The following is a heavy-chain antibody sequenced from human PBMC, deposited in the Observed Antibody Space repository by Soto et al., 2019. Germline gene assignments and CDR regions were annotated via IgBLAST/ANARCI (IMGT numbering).Heavy chain of an antibody. CDR1: GFTFSNAW. D-gene: IGHD2-15*01. Sequence: GGSLRLSCAGSGFTFSNAWMSWVRQAPGKGLEWVGRIKSKPDGATIDYPAPVRGRFTIARDDSKNTVYLQMNSLKTKDTAVYFCATGWYFDYWGQGTLVTVSS. CDR3: ATGWYFDY. CDR2: IKSKPDGATI. J-gene: IGHJ4*02. V-gene: IGHV3-15*01.